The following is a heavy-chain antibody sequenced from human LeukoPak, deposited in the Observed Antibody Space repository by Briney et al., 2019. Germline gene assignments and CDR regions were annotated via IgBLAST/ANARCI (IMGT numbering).Heavy chain of an antibody. J-gene: IGHJ4*02. CDR1: GFTFSSYA. CDR2: ISGSGGST. Sequence: GRSLRLSCAASGFTFSSYAMSWVRQAPGKGLEWVSAISGSGGSTYYADSVKGRFTISRDNSKNTLYLQMNSLRAEDTAVYYCATHTSDSSWYVYFDYWGQGTLVTVSS. D-gene: IGHD6-13*01. CDR3: ATHTSDSSWYVYFDY. V-gene: IGHV3-23*01.